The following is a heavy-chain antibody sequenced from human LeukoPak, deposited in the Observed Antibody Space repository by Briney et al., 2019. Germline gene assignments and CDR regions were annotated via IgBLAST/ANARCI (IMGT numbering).Heavy chain of an antibody. CDR1: GGTFSSHA. J-gene: IGHJ6*02. V-gene: IGHV1-69*04. CDR3: ARDGNCGGDCYSMDV. Sequence: SVKVSCKASGGTFSSHAISWVRQAPGQGLEWMGRIIPIFGIANYAQKFQGRVTITADKSTSTAYMELSSLRSEDTAVYYCARDGNCGGDCYSMDVWGQGTTVTVSS. CDR2: IIPIFGIA. D-gene: IGHD2-21*02.